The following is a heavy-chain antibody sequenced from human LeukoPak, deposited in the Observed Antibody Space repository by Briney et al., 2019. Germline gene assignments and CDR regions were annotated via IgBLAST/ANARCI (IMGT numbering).Heavy chain of an antibody. D-gene: IGHD5-18*01. J-gene: IGHJ4*02. CDR1: GYTFTSYG. V-gene: IGHV1-18*01. Sequence: ASVKVSCKASGYTFTSYGISWVRQAPGQGLEWMGWISAYNGNTNYAQKLQGRVTMTTDTSTSTAYMELRSLRSDDTAVYYCATEPLDVDTAMVTSHWGQGTLVTVSS. CDR2: ISAYNGNT. CDR3: ATEPLDVDTAMVTSH.